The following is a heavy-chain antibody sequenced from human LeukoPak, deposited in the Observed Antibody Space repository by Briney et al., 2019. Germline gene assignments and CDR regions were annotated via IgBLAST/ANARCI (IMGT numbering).Heavy chain of an antibody. Sequence: GGSLRLSCAASGFTFGDYAMHWVRQAPGKGLEWVTGVNWNSAYIGYGESMKGRVTIYRDNAKQSLYLQMNSLRVEDMALYYCAKYRAELGASRSYAFDIWGQGTMVTVSS. CDR2: VNWNSAYI. J-gene: IGHJ3*02. D-gene: IGHD1-26*01. CDR3: AKYRAELGASRSYAFDI. CDR1: GFTFGDYA. V-gene: IGHV3-9*03.